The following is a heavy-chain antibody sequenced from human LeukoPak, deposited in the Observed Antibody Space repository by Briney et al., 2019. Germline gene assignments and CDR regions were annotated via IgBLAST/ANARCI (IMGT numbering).Heavy chain of an antibody. Sequence: GGSLRLSCAASGFTFSSYAMHWVRQAPGKGLEWVAVISYDGSNKYYADSVKGRFTISRDNSKNTLYLQMNSLRAEDTAVYYCARDDYGGTWDAFDIWGQGTMVTVSS. J-gene: IGHJ3*02. CDR2: ISYDGSNK. D-gene: IGHD4-17*01. CDR3: ARDDYGGTWDAFDI. CDR1: GFTFSSYA. V-gene: IGHV3-30*14.